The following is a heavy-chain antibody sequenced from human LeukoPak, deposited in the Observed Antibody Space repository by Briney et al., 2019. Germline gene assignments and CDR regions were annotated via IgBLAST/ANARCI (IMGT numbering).Heavy chain of an antibody. Sequence: SETLSLTCTVSGGSISVSSYYWGWIRQPPGKGLEWIGSIYYSGSTYYSPSPKSRVTISVDTSQNQFSLKLSSVTAADTAVYYCARQAGSYGGPEDYWGQGTLVTVSS. CDR3: ARQAGSYGGPEDY. CDR1: GGSISVSSYY. J-gene: IGHJ4*02. D-gene: IGHD1-26*01. CDR2: IYYSGST. V-gene: IGHV4-39*01.